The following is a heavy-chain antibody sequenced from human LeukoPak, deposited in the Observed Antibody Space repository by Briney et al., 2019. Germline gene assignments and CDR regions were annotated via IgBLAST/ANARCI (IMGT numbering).Heavy chain of an antibody. CDR2: ISYDGSNK. CDR1: GFTLNSYA. V-gene: IGHV3-30-3*01. D-gene: IGHD4-17*01. CDR3: ARDRHVTTVTTFFGS. J-gene: IGHJ4*02. Sequence: GGSLVLSCAAPGFTLNSYAMHWVRQAPGKGLEWVAVISYDGSNKYYADSVKGRFTISRDNSKNTLYLQMNSLRAEDTAVYYCARDRHVTTVTTFFGSWGQGTLVTVSS.